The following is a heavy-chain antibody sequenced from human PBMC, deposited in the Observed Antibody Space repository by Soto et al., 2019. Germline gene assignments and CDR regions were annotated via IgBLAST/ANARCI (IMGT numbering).Heavy chain of an antibody. CDR1: GYTFTIYG. J-gene: IGHJ4*02. CDR2: ISAYNGNT. V-gene: IGHV1-18*01. D-gene: IGHD3-16*02. Sequence: ASVKVSCKASGYTFTIYGISWVRQAPGQGLEWMGWISAYNGNTNYAQKPQGRVTMTTDTSTSTAYMELRSLRSDDTAVYYCARGGRDYIWGSYRYPFDYWGQGTLVTVSS. CDR3: ARGGRDYIWGSYRYPFDY.